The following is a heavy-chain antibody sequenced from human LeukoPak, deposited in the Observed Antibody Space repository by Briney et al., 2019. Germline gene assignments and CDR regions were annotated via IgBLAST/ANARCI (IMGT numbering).Heavy chain of an antibody. Sequence: SETLSLTCTVSGGSISSYYWGWIRQPPGKGLEWIGSIYYSGSTYYNPSLKSRVTISVDTSKNQFSLKLSSVTAADTAVYYCARLAPLGYWGQGTLVTVSS. J-gene: IGHJ4*02. CDR1: GGSISSYY. CDR2: IYYSGST. V-gene: IGHV4-39*01. D-gene: IGHD3-10*01. CDR3: ARLAPLGY.